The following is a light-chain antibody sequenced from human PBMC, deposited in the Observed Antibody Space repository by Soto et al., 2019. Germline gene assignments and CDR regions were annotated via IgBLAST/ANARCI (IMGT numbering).Light chain of an antibody. CDR1: STDVGGYNH. CDR3: VSYTSSTTDV. Sequence: QSALTQPASVSDSPGQSITISCTGTSTDVGGYNHDSWYQQHPGKAPKLMIYDVTNRPSGVSNRFACSKSGSTASLIISVLQAEDEADYYCVSYTSSTTDVFGTGTKLTVL. J-gene: IGLJ1*01. CDR2: DVT. V-gene: IGLV2-14*01.